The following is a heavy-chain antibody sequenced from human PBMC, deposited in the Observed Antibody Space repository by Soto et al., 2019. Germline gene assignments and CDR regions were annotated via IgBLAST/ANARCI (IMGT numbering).Heavy chain of an antibody. D-gene: IGHD2-15*01. CDR2: ITWNSGYM. J-gene: IGHJ4*02. Sequence: EVQLVESGGGLVQPGRSLRLSCEASGFTFDDYGMHWVRQAPGKGLEWVSSITWNSGYMAYADSVKGRFTISRVNAKNSLYLQMNSLRAEDTALYYCAKEGSNPHFDYWGQGTLVTVSS. CDR1: GFTFDDYG. CDR3: AKEGSNPHFDY. V-gene: IGHV3-9*01.